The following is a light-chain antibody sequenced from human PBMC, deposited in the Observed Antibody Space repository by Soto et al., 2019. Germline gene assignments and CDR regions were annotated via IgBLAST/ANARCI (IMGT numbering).Light chain of an antibody. J-gene: IGLJ1*01. Sequence: HSVVTHPRAVCVSPGQSVAFAWTGTSSDVGAYIYVSWYQQHPGKAPKLIIYDVIKRPSGVPDRFSGSKSGNTASLTIFGLQAEDEADYYCSSSTSTSSYVFGTGPKVTVL. CDR2: DVI. CDR1: SSDVGAYIY. V-gene: IGLV2-11*01. CDR3: SSSTSTSSYV.